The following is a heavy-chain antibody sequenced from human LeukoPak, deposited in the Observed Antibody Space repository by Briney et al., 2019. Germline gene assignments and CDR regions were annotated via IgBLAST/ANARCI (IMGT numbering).Heavy chain of an antibody. CDR1: GYTFTSYG. D-gene: IGHD6-13*01. CDR3: ARDLGAAGTLSFFDY. J-gene: IGHJ4*02. CDR2: ISAYNGNI. Sequence: ASVKVSCKAPGYTFTSYGISWGRQAPGQGLEWMGWISAYNGNINYAQKFQGRVTMTTDTSTSTAYLELRSLRSDDTAVYYCARDLGAAGTLSFFDYWGQGTLVTVSS. V-gene: IGHV1-18*04.